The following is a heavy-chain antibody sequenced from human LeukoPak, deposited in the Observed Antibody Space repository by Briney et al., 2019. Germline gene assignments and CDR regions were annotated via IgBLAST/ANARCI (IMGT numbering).Heavy chain of an antibody. V-gene: IGHV3-21*01. Sequence: GGSLRLSCAGSGFTLSSNWMHWVRQAPGKGLEWVSSISSSSNYIYYADSVKGRFTISRDNAKNSLYLQMHNLRAEDTAVYYCAREVGIGYFDYWGQGTLVTVSS. CDR1: GFTLSSNW. J-gene: IGHJ4*02. CDR2: ISSSSNYI. D-gene: IGHD1-26*01. CDR3: AREVGIGYFDY.